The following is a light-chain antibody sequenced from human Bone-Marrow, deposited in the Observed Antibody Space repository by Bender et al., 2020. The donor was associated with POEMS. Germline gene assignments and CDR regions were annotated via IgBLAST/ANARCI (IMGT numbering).Light chain of an antibody. CDR1: SSDVGGFNY. J-gene: IGLJ6*01. Sequence: QSALTQPASVSGSPGQSITISCTGTSSDVGGFNYVSWYQQHPGKAPKLLIYDVSSRPSGVSLRFSGYKSGNTASLTISGLLTEDEADYYCSSYTYRNSVIFGGGTAVTVL. V-gene: IGLV2-14*03. CDR3: SSYTYRNSVI. CDR2: DVS.